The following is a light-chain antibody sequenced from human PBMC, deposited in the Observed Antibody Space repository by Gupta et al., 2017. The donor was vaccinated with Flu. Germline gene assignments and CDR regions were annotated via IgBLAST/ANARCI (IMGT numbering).Light chain of an antibody. Sequence: DIVMTQSPLSLPVTPGEPASISCRSSQSLLHSNGYNYLDWYLQKPGQSPQLLIYLGSNRASGVPDRFSGSGSGTDFTLKISRVEAEDVGVYYCRQALPTAFTFGHESRLDI. CDR2: LGS. J-gene: IGKJ3*01. CDR1: QSLLHSNGYNY. V-gene: IGKV2-28*01. CDR3: RQALPTAFT.